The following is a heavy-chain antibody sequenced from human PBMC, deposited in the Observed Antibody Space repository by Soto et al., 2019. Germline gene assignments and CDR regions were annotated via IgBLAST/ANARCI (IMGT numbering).Heavy chain of an antibody. CDR1: GFTFSSYA. CDR3: ARFGQGLSIDY. J-gene: IGHJ4*02. Sequence: QVQLVESGGGVVQPGRSLRLSCAASGFTFSSYAMHWVRQAPGKGLEWVAVISYDGSNKYYADSVKGRFTISRDNSKNTLSLQLNSLRAEETAVYYCARFGQGLSIDYWGQGTLVTVSS. V-gene: IGHV3-30-3*01. D-gene: IGHD6-19*01. CDR2: ISYDGSNK.